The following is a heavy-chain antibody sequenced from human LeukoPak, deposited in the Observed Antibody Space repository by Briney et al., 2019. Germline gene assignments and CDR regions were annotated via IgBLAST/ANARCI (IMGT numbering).Heavy chain of an antibody. J-gene: IGHJ3*02. V-gene: IGHV1-46*01. Sequence: ASVKVSCKASGYTFSSYYMHWMRQAPGQGLEWMGISNPSGGTISYAQKFQGRVTKTRDTSTSTVYMELNSLRSEDTAVYYCARERGGDSSDSFDIWGQGTMVTVSS. CDR1: GYTFSSYY. CDR2: SNPSGGTI. D-gene: IGHD2-21*02. CDR3: ARERGGDSSDSFDI.